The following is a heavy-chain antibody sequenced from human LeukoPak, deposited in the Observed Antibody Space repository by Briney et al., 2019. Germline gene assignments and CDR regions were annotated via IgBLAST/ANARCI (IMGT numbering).Heavy chain of an antibody. Sequence: SETLSLTCTVSGGSISSYYWGWIRQPPGKGLEWIGYIYYSGSTNYNPSLKSRVTISVDTSKNQFSLKLSSVTAAGTAVYYCAGGIAAASDMDVWGQGTTVTVSS. CDR3: AGGIAAASDMDV. J-gene: IGHJ6*02. V-gene: IGHV4-59*08. CDR1: GGSISSYY. D-gene: IGHD6-13*01. CDR2: IYYSGST.